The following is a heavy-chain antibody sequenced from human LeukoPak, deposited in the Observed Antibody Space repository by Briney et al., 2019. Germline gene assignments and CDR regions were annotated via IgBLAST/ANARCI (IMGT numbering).Heavy chain of an antibody. V-gene: IGHV1-2*02. CDR2: INLNSGGT. Sequence: ASVKVSCKASGYTFSGYYMHWVRQAPGQGLEWMGWINLNSGGTNYAQKFQGRVTVTRDTSISTAYMELSRLRSDDTAVYYCARDSSIATSAFDYWGQGTLVTVSS. CDR3: ARDSSIATSAFDY. D-gene: IGHD2-21*01. J-gene: IGHJ4*02. CDR1: GYTFSGYY.